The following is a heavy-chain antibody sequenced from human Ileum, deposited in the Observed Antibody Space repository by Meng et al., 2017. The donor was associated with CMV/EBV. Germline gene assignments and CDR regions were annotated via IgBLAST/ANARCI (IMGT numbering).Heavy chain of an antibody. CDR2: LRTSGTT. CDR1: GGSLSGYH. J-gene: IGHJ4*02. CDR3: GRAGARGVPVDM. Sequence: LKTSGQGMVKPPGTLSLTCLVSGGSLSGYHWPWIRQPAGKGLEWIGRLRTSGTTDHNPSLKSRVTVSIDTSKNQFSLKLNSVTAADKAVYYCGRAGARGVPVDMWGQGTLVTVSS. D-gene: IGHD3-10*01. V-gene: IGHV4-4*07.